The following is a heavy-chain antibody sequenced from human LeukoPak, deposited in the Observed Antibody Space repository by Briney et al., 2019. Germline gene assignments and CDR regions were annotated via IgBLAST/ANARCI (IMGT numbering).Heavy chain of an antibody. CDR2: INPNSGGT. J-gene: IGHJ5*02. D-gene: IGHD3-3*01. CDR1: GYTFTGYY. Sequence: ASVKVSCKASGYTFTGYYMHWVRQAPGQGLEWMGWINPNSGGTNYAQKFQGRVTMTRDTSISTAYMELSRLRSDDTAVYYCARDGDEFWSGYYDPYNWFDPWGQGTLVTVSS. CDR3: ARDGDEFWSGYYDPYNWFDP. V-gene: IGHV1-2*02.